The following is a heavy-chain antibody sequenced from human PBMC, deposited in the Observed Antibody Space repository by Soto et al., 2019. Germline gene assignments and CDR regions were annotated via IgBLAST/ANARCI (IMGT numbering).Heavy chain of an antibody. Sequence: QMHLLQSGPEVRKPGSSVTVSCKAYGGTFGDYGIDWVRQAPGHGLVWMGGILPVFRTPRNAQKFEGRVSLTVDEVTNTALMELNSLRPEDTATYYCARDAGEGGMDVWGQGPTVIVSS. D-gene: IGHD3-10*01. J-gene: IGHJ6*02. CDR2: ILPVFRTP. CDR3: ARDAGEGGMDV. V-gene: IGHV1-69*01. CDR1: GGTFGDYG.